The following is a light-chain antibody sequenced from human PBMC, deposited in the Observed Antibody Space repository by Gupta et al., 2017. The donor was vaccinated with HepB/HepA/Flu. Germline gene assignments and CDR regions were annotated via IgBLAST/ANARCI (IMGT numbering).Light chain of an antibody. CDR2: YDR. Sequence: SYVLTQPPSVPLAPGETARITCGGNNIGSKKVQWYKHKAGQAPVLVVQYDRYLPSGIPHRFSCANNCQAATLIISRGEDGDDGDDYWRVSESSGEPHWVFGGGTKVTVL. J-gene: IGLJ3*02. V-gene: IGLV3-21*02. CDR1: NIGSKK. CDR3: RVSESSGEPHWV.